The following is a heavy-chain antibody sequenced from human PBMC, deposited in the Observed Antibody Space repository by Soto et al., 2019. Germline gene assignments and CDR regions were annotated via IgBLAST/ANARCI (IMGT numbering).Heavy chain of an antibody. CDR3: ARHPLYGDSNFDY. D-gene: IGHD4-17*01. CDR1: GGSISSSSYY. Sequence: QLQLQESGPGLVKPSETLSLTCTVSGGSISSSSYYWGWIRQPPGKGLEWIGSIYYSGSTYYNPSLTSRDTVAVDTSKNQCSLKLSSVTAADTAVYYCARHPLYGDSNFDYWGQGTLVTVSS. V-gene: IGHV4-39*01. CDR2: IYYSGST. J-gene: IGHJ4*02.